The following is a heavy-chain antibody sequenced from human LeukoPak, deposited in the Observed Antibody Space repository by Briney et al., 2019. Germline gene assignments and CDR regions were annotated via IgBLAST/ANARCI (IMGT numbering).Heavy chain of an antibody. V-gene: IGHV4-59*01. CDR1: GGSISSYY. D-gene: IGHD1-7*01. CDR3: ARINNWSYYYFDY. J-gene: IGHJ4*02. Sequence: PSETLSLTCTVSGGSISSYYWSWIRQPTGKGLEWIGYIYYSGSTNYNPSLKSRVTISVDTSKNQFSLKLSSVTAADTAVYYCARINNWSYYYFDYWGQGTLVTVSS. CDR2: IYYSGST.